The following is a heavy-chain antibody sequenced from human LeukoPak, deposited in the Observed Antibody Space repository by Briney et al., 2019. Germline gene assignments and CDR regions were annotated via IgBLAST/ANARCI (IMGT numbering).Heavy chain of an antibody. CDR1: GFTFDDYA. Sequence: PGRSLRLSCAASGFTFDDYAMHWVRQAPGKGLEWVSGISWNSGSIGYADSVKGRFTISRDNAKNSLYLQMNSLRAEDTALYYCAKASGYCSSWPTHWGQGTLVTVSS. J-gene: IGHJ4*02. D-gene: IGHD6-13*01. CDR2: ISWNSGSI. V-gene: IGHV3-9*01. CDR3: AKASGYCSSWPTH.